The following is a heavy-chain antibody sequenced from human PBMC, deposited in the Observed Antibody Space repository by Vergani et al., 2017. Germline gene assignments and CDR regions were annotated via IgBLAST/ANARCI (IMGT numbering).Heavy chain of an antibody. V-gene: IGHV4-31*03. Sequence: QVQLQESGPGLVKPSQTLSLTCTVSGGSISSGGYYWSWIRQHQGKGLEWIGYIYYSGSTYYNPSLKSRVTIPVDTSKNQFSLKLSSVPAADTAVYYCAIAGGELQPIYFDYWGQGTLVTVSS. CDR3: AIAGGELQPIYFDY. D-gene: IGHD1-26*01. CDR2: IYYSGST. CDR1: GGSISSGGYY. J-gene: IGHJ4*02.